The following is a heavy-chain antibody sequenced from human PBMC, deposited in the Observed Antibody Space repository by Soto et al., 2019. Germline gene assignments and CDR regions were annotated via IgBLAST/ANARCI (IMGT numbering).Heavy chain of an antibody. CDR2: IYYSAST. J-gene: IGHJ4*02. Sequence: QVQLQESGPGLVRPSQTLSLTCTVSGGSISSGGYYWSWIRQHPGKGLEWTGYIYYSASTYYNPSLKSRVTISVDTSKNQFSLRLSSVTAADTAVYYCARAWGGYFDYWGQGTPGHRLL. D-gene: IGHD3-16*01. CDR3: ARAWGGYFDY. V-gene: IGHV4-31*03. CDR1: GGSISSGGYY.